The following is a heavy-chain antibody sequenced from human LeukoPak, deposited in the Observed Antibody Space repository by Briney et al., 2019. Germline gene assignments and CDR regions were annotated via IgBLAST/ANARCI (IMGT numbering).Heavy chain of an antibody. CDR1: GSTGGNND. CDR2: IYRDGAT. Sequence: GSLRLSCEASGSTGGNNDITWVRQAPRKGLEWGSFIYRDGATYYASSGKGRSIVSRDNSRHTVSLQMNSLRAEDTAVYYCTASVGSTWYSPDDYWGQGTLVTVSS. CDR3: TASVGSTWYSPDDY. V-gene: IGHV3-66*01. D-gene: IGHD6-13*01. J-gene: IGHJ4*02.